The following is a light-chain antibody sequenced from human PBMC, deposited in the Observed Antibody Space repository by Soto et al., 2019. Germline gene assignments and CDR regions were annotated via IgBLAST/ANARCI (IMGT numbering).Light chain of an antibody. CDR3: QQSYSSPYT. J-gene: IGKJ2*01. V-gene: IGKV1-39*01. Sequence: DIQMTQSPSSLSASVGDRVTITCRASQSISSYLNWYQQKPGKAPKLLIYAASSLQSGVPSRFSGSGSGTDFTLTIDSLQPEDFATYYCQQSYSSPYTFAQGTKLEIK. CDR2: AAS. CDR1: QSISSY.